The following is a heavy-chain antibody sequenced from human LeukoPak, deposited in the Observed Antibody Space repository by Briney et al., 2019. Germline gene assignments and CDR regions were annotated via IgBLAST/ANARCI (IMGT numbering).Heavy chain of an antibody. J-gene: IGHJ6*02. V-gene: IGHV1-69*05. CDR2: IIPIFGTA. CDR3: ARVSSVWLHRRKDPRYYYYGMDV. D-gene: IGHD5-12*01. Sequence: SVKVSCKASGGTFSSYAISWVRQAPGQGLEWMGGIIPIFGTANYAQKFQGRVTMTRSTSISTAYMELSSLRSEDTAVYYCARVSSVWLHRRKDPRYYYYGMDVWGQGTTVTVSS. CDR1: GGTFSSYA.